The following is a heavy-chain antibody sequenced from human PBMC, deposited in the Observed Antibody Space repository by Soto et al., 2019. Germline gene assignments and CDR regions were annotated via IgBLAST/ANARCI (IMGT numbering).Heavy chain of an antibody. Sequence: GASVKVSCKASGRTFSSYAISWVRQAPGQGLEWMGGVIPIFGTANYAQKFQGRVTITADESTSTAYLELSSLRSEDTAVYYCASDRRRLGELSLSEYNWFDPWGQGTLVTVSS. CDR1: GRTFSSYA. J-gene: IGHJ5*02. CDR2: VIPIFGTA. CDR3: ASDRRRLGELSLSEYNWFDP. D-gene: IGHD3-16*02. V-gene: IGHV1-69*13.